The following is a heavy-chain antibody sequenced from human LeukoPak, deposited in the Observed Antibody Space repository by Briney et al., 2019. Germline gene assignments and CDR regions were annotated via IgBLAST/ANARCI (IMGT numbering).Heavy chain of an antibody. CDR1: GYTFTSYA. CDR3: ARDRYGDYHARFDY. D-gene: IGHD4-17*01. CDR2: INAGNGNT. J-gene: IGHJ4*02. Sequence: ASVKVSCKASGYTFTSYAMHWVRQAPGQRLEWMGWINAGNGNTKYSQKCQGRVTITRDTSASTAYMELSSLRSEDTAVYYCARDRYGDYHARFDYWGQGTLVTVSS. V-gene: IGHV1-3*01.